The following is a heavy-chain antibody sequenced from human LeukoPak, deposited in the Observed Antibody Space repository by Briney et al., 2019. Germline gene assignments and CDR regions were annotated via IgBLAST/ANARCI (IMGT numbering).Heavy chain of an antibody. CDR2: IYPGDSDT. V-gene: IGHV5-51*01. Sequence: GESLKIYWKGSGYSFTNYWIAWVRQMPGKGLELMGIIYPGDSDTKYSPSFQGQVTISADKSINTAYLQWSSLTASDTAMYYCARLTDYYDSSGYYRNYNWFDPWGQGTLVTVSS. J-gene: IGHJ5*02. CDR1: GYSFTNYW. D-gene: IGHD3-22*01. CDR3: ARLTDYYDSSGYYRNYNWFDP.